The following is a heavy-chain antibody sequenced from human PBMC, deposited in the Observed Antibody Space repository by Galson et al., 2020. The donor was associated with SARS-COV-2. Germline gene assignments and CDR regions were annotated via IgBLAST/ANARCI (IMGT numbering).Heavy chain of an antibody. CDR1: GFTFSSSA. CDR2: ISYDGTKR. Sequence: QLGESLKISCRASGFTFSSSAMHWVRQAPGKGLGWVAIISYDGTKRYNLDSVKGRFTISRDNSKNTLFLQMDSLTTEDTAVYYCARETDDYTSSWYDYWGQGTLVTVSS. J-gene: IGHJ4*02. D-gene: IGHD6-13*01. CDR3: ARETDDYTSSWYDY. V-gene: IGHV3-30*04.